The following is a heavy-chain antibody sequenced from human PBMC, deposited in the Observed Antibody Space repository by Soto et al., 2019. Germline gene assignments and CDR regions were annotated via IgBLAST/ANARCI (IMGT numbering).Heavy chain of an antibody. CDR3: ARDLWGGYVTYYYYYGMDV. Sequence: ASVKVSCKTSGYTFTNFGISWVRQAPGQGLEWMGWINTYNGNTNYAQKFQGRVTITRDTSASTVYMELSSLRSEDTAVYYCARDLWGGYVTYYYYYGMDVWGQGTTVTVSS. V-gene: IGHV1-18*01. D-gene: IGHD5-12*01. J-gene: IGHJ6*02. CDR1: GYTFTNFG. CDR2: INTYNGNT.